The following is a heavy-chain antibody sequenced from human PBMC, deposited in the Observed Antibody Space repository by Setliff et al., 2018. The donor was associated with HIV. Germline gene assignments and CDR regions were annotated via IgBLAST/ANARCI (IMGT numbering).Heavy chain of an antibody. CDR2: IWYDGSNK. Sequence: LRLSCAASGFTFRSYGMHWVRQAPGKGLEWVAVIWYDGSNKYYADSVKGRFTISRDNSKNTLYLQMNSLRADDTAVYYCARDPQWFGELSSYYYMDVWGKGTTVTVSS. D-gene: IGHD3-10*01. CDR1: GFTFRSYG. J-gene: IGHJ6*03. CDR3: ARDPQWFGELSSYYYMDV. V-gene: IGHV3-33*01.